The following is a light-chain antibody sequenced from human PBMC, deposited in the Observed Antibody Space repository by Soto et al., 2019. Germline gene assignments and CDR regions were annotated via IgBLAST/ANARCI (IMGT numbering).Light chain of an antibody. Sequence: DIQMTQSPSSLSASVGDRVTVTCRASQSISTYLNWYLQKPGKAPNLLIYTTSILESGVPSRFSGSGSGTDFTLTISSLQPEDFATYYCQQTYMTPITFGQGTRLEIK. CDR3: QQTYMTPIT. CDR2: TTS. CDR1: QSISTY. V-gene: IGKV1-39*01. J-gene: IGKJ5*01.